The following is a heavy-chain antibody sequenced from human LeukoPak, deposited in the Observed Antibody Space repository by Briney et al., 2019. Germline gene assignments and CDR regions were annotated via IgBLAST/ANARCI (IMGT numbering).Heavy chain of an antibody. CDR2: IHQNGNT. CDR3: ARGYYDSSGYSNAFDI. CDR1: GVSISSSY. V-gene: IGHV4-59*01. D-gene: IGHD3-22*01. Sequence: SETLSLTCSVSGVSISSSYWSWIRQPPGKRLEWIGFIHQNGNTNYNPPLKSRVTMSVDTSKNQFSLQMRSVTAADTAVYYCARGYYDSSGYSNAFDIWGQGTMFAV. J-gene: IGHJ3*02.